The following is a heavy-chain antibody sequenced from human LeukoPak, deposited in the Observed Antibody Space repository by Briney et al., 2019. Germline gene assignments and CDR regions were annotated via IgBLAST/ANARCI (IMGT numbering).Heavy chain of an antibody. CDR2: IYHSGST. D-gene: IGHD5-24*01. V-gene: IGHV4-38-2*02. CDR1: GYSTSSGYY. CDR3: ARGMATIRPFDI. J-gene: IGHJ3*02. Sequence: SETLSLTCTVSGYSTSSGYYWGWIRQPPGKGLEWIGSIYHSGSTYYNPSLKSRVTISVDTSKNQFSLKLSSVTAADTAVYYCARGMATIRPFDIWGQGTMVTVSS.